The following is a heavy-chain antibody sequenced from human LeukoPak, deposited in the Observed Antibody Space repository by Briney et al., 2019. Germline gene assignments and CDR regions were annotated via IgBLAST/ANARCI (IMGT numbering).Heavy chain of an antibody. V-gene: IGHV1-2*02. Sequence: GASVKVSCKASGYTFTSYGISWVRQAPGQGLEWMGWINPNSGGTNYAQKFQGRVTMTRDTSISTAYMELSRLRSDDTAVYYCAREGSADYGDYGGAFDPWGQGTLVTVSS. CDR3: AREGSADYGDYGGAFDP. CDR2: INPNSGGT. CDR1: GYTFTSYG. D-gene: IGHD4-17*01. J-gene: IGHJ5*02.